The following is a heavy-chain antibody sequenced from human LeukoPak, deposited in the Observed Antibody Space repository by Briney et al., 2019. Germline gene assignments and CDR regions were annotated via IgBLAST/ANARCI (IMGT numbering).Heavy chain of an antibody. V-gene: IGHV1-2*02. CDR3: ARERTLTSCYDY. D-gene: IGHD2-15*01. Sequence: ASVKVSCKASGYTFTGYYMHWVRQAPGQGLEWMGWINPNSGGTNYAQKFQGRVTMTRDTSISTAYMEPSRLRSDDTAVYYCARERTLTSCYDYWGQGTLVTASS. CDR2: INPNSGGT. J-gene: IGHJ4*02. CDR1: GYTFTGYY.